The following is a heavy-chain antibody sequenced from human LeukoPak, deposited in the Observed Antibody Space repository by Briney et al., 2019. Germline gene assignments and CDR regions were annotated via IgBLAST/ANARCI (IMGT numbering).Heavy chain of an antibody. D-gene: IGHD1-26*01. CDR3: ARDSEWELPRYYYYYGMDV. CDR2: ISSSSSTI. J-gene: IGHJ6*02. Sequence: GGSLRLSCAASGFTFSSYSVNWVRQAPGKGLEWVSYISSSSSTIYYADSVKGRFTISRDNAKNSLYLQMNSLRDEDTAVYYCARDSEWELPRYYYYYGMDVWGQGTTVTVSS. V-gene: IGHV3-48*02. CDR1: GFTFSSYS.